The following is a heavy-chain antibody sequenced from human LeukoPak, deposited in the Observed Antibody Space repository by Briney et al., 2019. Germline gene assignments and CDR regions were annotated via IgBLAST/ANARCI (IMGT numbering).Heavy chain of an antibody. Sequence: TGGSLRLSCAASGFTFSSYWMHWVRQAPGKGLVWVSRIYNDGSSTSYADSVKGRFTISRDNAKSTLYLQMNSLRAEDTAVYYCARVLNTVTTGEDYWGQGTLVTVSS. CDR2: IYNDGSST. J-gene: IGHJ4*02. CDR1: GFTFSSYW. D-gene: IGHD4-17*01. CDR3: ARVLNTVTTGEDY. V-gene: IGHV3-74*01.